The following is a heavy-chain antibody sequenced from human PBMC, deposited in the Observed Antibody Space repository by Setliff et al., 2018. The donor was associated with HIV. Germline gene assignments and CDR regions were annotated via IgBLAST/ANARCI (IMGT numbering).Heavy chain of an antibody. CDR2: VCYSRSS. V-gene: IGHV4-39*01. Sequence: SETLSLTCTVPGGSVSSSSSYWGWIRQPPGKGLEWIGNVCYSRSSYYNPSLKSRVTISVDTSKNQFSLKLSSVTAADTAVYHCARHGVDDTSANYFRFGVHDHWGQGTLVTVSS. CDR1: GGSVSSSSSY. CDR3: ARHGVDDTSANYFRFGVHDH. D-gene: IGHD3-22*01. J-gene: IGHJ4*02.